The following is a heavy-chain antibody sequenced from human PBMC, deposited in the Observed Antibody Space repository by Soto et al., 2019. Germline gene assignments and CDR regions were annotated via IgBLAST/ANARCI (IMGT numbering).Heavy chain of an antibody. CDR1: GGSISSYY. Sequence: SETLSLTCTVSGGSISSYYWSWIRQPPGKGLEWIGYMYYSGRTNYNPSLKSRATISVDTSKNQFSLKLSSVTAADAAVYYCARDGYSSYFDYWGQGTLVTVSS. CDR3: ARDGYSSYFDY. J-gene: IGHJ4*02. D-gene: IGHD6-13*01. CDR2: MYYSGRT. V-gene: IGHV4-59*01.